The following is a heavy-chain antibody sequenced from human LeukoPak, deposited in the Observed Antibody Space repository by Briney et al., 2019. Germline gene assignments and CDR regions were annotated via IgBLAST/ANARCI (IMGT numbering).Heavy chain of an antibody. CDR3: ARAYGDYVSIELDY. Sequence: PSETLSLTCAVYGGSFSGYYWSWIRQPPGKGLEWIGEINHSGSTNYNPSLKSRVTISVDTSKNQFSLKLSSVTAADTAVYYCARAYGDYVSIELDYWGQGTLVTVSS. V-gene: IGHV4-34*01. J-gene: IGHJ4*02. D-gene: IGHD4-17*01. CDR1: GGSFSGYY. CDR2: INHSGST.